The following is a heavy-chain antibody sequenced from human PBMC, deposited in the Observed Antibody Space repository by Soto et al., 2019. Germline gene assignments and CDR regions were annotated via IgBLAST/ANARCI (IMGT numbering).Heavy chain of an antibody. V-gene: IGHV4-34*01. J-gene: IGHJ4*02. CDR1: GGSFSGYY. D-gene: IGHD6-13*01. CDR2: INHSGST. Sequence: SETLSLTCAVYGGSFSGYYWSWIRQPPGKGLEWIGEINHSGSTNYNPSLKSRVTISVDTSKNQFSLKLSSVTAADTAVYYCARGSFGLGIAAAGTFDYWGQETLVTVSS. CDR3: ARGSFGLGIAAAGTFDY.